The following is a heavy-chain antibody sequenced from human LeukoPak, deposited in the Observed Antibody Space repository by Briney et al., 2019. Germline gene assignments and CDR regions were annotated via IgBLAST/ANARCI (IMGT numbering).Heavy chain of an antibody. D-gene: IGHD6-19*01. CDR2: ISSDESDK. J-gene: IGHJ4*02. CDR1: GFTSSNYA. CDR3: ARAVVGKEDLDY. Sequence: GGSLRLSCAASGFTSSNYAMHWVRQAPGKGLEWVAFISSDESDKYYADSVKGRFTISRDNSKNTLYLQMDSLGAEDTAVYYCARAVVGKEDLDYWGQGTLVTVSS. V-gene: IGHV3-30-3*01.